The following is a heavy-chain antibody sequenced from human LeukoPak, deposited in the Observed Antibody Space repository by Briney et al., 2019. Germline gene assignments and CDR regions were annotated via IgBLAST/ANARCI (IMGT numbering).Heavy chain of an antibody. CDR3: ARGGVTGTTRWFDP. CDR1: GFTFSSYS. Sequence: GGSLRLSCAASGFTFSSYSMNWVRQAPGKGLEWVSSISSSSGYICYADSVKGRFTISRDNAKNSLYLQMNSLRAEDTTVYYCARGGVTGTTRWFDPWGQGTLVTVSS. J-gene: IGHJ5*02. D-gene: IGHD1-20*01. V-gene: IGHV3-21*01. CDR2: ISSSSGYI.